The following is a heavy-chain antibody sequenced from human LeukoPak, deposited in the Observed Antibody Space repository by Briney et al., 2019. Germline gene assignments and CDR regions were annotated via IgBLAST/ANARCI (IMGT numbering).Heavy chain of an antibody. CDR1: GFAFQAFE. CDR3: ATWAFYHGVDV. J-gene: IGHJ6*02. V-gene: IGHV3-43*02. D-gene: IGHD1-26*01. Sequence: GGSLRLSCTASGFAFQAFEMHWVRQVPGKGLERVSLIKGDGGKTDYADSVRGRFTISRDNGENSLYLQMNSLRSEDSALYYCATWAFYHGVDVWGQGTMVTVSS. CDR2: IKGDGGKT.